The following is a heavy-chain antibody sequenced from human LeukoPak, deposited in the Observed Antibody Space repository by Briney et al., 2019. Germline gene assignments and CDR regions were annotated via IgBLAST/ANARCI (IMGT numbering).Heavy chain of an antibody. V-gene: IGHV4-4*07. CDR2: LFTSGTT. D-gene: IGHD6-13*01. CDR3: ASERKQLGFDQ. J-gene: IGHJ4*02. CDR1: GGSMSSYY. Sequence: SETLSLTCTVSGGSMSSYYWSWIRQPAGEGLEWIGRLFTSGTTNHNPSLKSRVTMSVDTSRNQFSMKLSSVTAADTAVYYCASERKQLGFDQWGQETLVTVSS.